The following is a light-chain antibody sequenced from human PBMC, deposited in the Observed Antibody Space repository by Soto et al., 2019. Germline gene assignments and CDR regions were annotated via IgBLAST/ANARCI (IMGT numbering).Light chain of an antibody. CDR1: QSVSNTY. Sequence: ESVLTQYTGTLSLSPGERATLSCRASQSVSNTYLAWYQQKPGQAPRLLLYGASNRATGIPDRFSGSGSGTDFTLTISSLQPEDFAVYYCQRDYNLPWTFGHGTKVDIK. CDR2: GAS. J-gene: IGKJ1*01. V-gene: IGKV3D-7*01. CDR3: QRDYNLPWT.